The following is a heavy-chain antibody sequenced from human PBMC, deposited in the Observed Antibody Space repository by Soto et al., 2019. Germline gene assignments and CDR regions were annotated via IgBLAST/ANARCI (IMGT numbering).Heavy chain of an antibody. CDR3: ARDPAGYCSGGSCYSSYYYYYMDV. J-gene: IGHJ6*03. CDR1: RFTFSSYG. Sequence: QVQLVESGGGVVQPGRSLRLSCAASRFTFSSYGMHWVRQAPGKGLEWVAVIWYDGSNKYYADSVKGRFTISRDNSKNTLYLQMNSLRAEDTAVYYCARDPAGYCSGGSCYSSYYYYYMDVWGKGTTVTVSS. V-gene: IGHV3-33*01. CDR2: IWYDGSNK. D-gene: IGHD2-15*01.